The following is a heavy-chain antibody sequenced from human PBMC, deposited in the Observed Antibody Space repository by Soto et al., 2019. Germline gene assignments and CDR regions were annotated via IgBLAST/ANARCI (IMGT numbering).Heavy chain of an antibody. CDR2: INHSGST. Sequence: QVQLQQWGAGLLKPSETLSLTCAVYGGSFSGYYWTWIRQPPGTGLEWIGEINHSGSTNYNPSLKSGGTISGATSTNQFALKPTSVTAADTAVYYCARDKITGLFDYWGKGTLVTVSS. CDR1: GGSFSGYY. D-gene: IGHD2-8*02. CDR3: ARDKITGLFDY. J-gene: IGHJ4*02. V-gene: IGHV4-34*01.